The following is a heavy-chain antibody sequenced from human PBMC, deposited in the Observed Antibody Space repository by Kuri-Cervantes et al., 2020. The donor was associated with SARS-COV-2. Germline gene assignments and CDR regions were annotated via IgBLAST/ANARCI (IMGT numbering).Heavy chain of an antibody. D-gene: IGHD6-13*01. Sequence: SETLSLTCTVSGGSISSGGYYWSWIRQPPGKGLEWIGYIYYSGSTNYNPSLKSRVTISVDTSKNQFSLKLSSVTAADTAVYYCARVTRAGAAAFRWDYMDVWGKGTTVTVSS. CDR3: ARVTRAGAAAFRWDYMDV. CDR1: GGSISSGGYY. J-gene: IGHJ6*03. V-gene: IGHV4-61*08. CDR2: IYYSGST.